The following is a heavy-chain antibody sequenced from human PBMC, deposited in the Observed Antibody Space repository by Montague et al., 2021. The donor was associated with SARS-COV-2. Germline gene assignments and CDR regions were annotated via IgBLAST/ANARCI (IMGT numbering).Heavy chain of an antibody. CDR1: DGSISSAGYY. D-gene: IGHD4-23*01. Sequence: TLSLTCTVSDGSISSAGYYWIWIRPHPGMGLQWFGFIYYSGSNYSTPSLKSRVTISVDTSKNQFSLKLSSVTAADTAVYYSASTYGCNLGYYYYYMDVWGKGTTVTVSS. J-gene: IGHJ6*03. V-gene: IGHV4-31*03. CDR3: ASTYGCNLGYYYYYMDV. CDR2: IYYSGSN.